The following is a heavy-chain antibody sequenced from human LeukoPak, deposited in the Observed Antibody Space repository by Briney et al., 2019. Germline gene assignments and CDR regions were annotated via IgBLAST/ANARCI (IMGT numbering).Heavy chain of an antibody. CDR1: GFTFSSYG. J-gene: IGHJ4*02. V-gene: IGHV3-30*18. D-gene: IGHD5-18*01. Sequence: GGSLRLSCAASGFTFSSYGMHWVRQAPGKGLEWVAVISYDGSNKYYADSVKGRFTISRGNSKNTLYLQMNSLRAEDTAVYYCAEEPPVQLWPSMDYWGQGTLVTVSS. CDR2: ISYDGSNK. CDR3: AEEPPVQLWPSMDY.